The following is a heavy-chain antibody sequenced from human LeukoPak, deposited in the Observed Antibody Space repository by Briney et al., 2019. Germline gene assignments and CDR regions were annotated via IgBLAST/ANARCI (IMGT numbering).Heavy chain of an antibody. Sequence: SETLSLTCTVSGGSISSYYWSWIRHPPGRGLEWIGFIYYSGITTYNPSLKSRVTISVDTSRNQFSLKMNSMTAADTALYYCAAGRMITEVNALDYWGQGTLVTVSS. CDR1: GGSISSYY. V-gene: IGHV4-59*08. CDR3: AAGRMITEVNALDY. J-gene: IGHJ4*02. D-gene: IGHD3-22*01. CDR2: IYYSGIT.